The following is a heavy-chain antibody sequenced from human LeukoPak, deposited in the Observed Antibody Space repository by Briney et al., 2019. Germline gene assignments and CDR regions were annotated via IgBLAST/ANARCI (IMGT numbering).Heavy chain of an antibody. V-gene: IGHV1-2*02. CDR3: ARDGPVDYYDSSAPDY. CDR2: INPNSGGT. Sequence: GASVKVSCKASGYTFTGYYIHWVRQAPGQGLEWMGWINPNSGGTNYAQKFQGRVTMTRDTSISTAYMELSRLRSDDTAVYYCARDGPVDYYDSSAPDYWGQGTLVTVSS. D-gene: IGHD3-22*01. CDR1: GYTFTGYY. J-gene: IGHJ4*02.